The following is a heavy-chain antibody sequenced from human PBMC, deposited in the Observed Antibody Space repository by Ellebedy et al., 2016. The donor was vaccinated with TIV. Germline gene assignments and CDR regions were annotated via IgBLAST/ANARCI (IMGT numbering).Heavy chain of an antibody. D-gene: IGHD2-15*01. CDR3: ARGDRFCTGGSCLAL. CDR2: INHRGST. CDR1: GASFSDYY. Sequence: SETPSLTCAVYGASFSDYYWTWIRQPPGKGLEWLGEINHRGSTSYNPSLKSRVSISVDTSKNQFFLKLSSATAADTAVYYCARGDRFCTGGSCLALWGQGTLVAVSS. J-gene: IGHJ4*02. V-gene: IGHV4-34*01.